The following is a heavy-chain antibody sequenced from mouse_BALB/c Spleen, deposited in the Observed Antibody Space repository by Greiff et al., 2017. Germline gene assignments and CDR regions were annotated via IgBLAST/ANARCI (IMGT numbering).Heavy chain of an antibody. CDR2: IYPYNGGT. J-gene: IGHJ3*01. D-gene: IGHD4-1*01. CDR3: ARSGTVWFAY. V-gene: IGHV1S29*02. Sequence: EVNLVESGPELVKPGASVKISCKASGYTFTDYNMHWVKQSHGKSLEWIGYIYPYNGGTGYNQKFKSKATLTVDNSSSTAYMELRSLTSEDSAVYYCARSGTVWFAYWGQGTLVTVSA. CDR1: GYTFTDYN.